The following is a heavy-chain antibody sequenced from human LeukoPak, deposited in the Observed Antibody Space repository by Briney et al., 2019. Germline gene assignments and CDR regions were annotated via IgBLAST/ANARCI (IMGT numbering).Heavy chain of an antibody. J-gene: IGHJ4*02. CDR2: IQYDGTNT. CDR3: AKGYCSGGTCYPPE. D-gene: IGHD2-15*01. CDR1: GFTFNTYG. V-gene: IGHV3-30*02. Sequence: PGGSLRLSCTASGFTFNTYGMHWVRQAPGKGLEWVAFIQYDGTNTYYTGSVKGRFTISKDNSKNTLYLQMNSLRAEDTAVYYCAKGYCSGGTCYPPEWSQGTLVTVSS.